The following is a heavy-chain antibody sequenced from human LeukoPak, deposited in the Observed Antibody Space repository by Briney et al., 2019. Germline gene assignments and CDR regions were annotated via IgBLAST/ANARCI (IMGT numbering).Heavy chain of an antibody. V-gene: IGHV5-51*01. D-gene: IGHD3-22*01. CDR3: AYSSGNPGGYYYGMDV. CDR1: GYSFTSYW. CDR2: IYPGDSDT. Sequence: GESLKISCKGSGYSFTSYWIGWVRQMPGKGLEWMGIIYPGDSDTRYSPSFQGQVTISADKSISTAYLQWSSLEASDTAMYYCAYSSGNPGGYYYGMDVWGQGTTVTVSS. J-gene: IGHJ6*02.